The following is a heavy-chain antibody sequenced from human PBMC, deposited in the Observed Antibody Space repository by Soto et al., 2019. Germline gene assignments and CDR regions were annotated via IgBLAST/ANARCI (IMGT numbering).Heavy chain of an antibody. D-gene: IGHD3-16*01. CDR3: ARAYVVALGQFGGVWGLDWIDP. CDR2: IYYTGTT. V-gene: IGHV4-39*01. CDR1: GGSISSTSSSYY. Sequence: SETLSLTCTVSGGSISSTSSSYYWGWIRQPPGKGLEWIAGIYYTGTTFYNPSLKSRVTVSVDTSKTQFSLKLTSVTAADTAVYFCARAYVVALGQFGGVWGLDWIDPWGQGTLVTVSS. J-gene: IGHJ5*02.